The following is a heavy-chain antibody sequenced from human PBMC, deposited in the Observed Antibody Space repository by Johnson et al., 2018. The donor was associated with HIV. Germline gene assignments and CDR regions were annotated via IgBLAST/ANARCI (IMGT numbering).Heavy chain of an antibody. CDR1: GFTFSSYA. J-gene: IGHJ3*02. CDR3: AKDRPPSDIIVGASAHDAFDI. CDR2: IRGSGGST. D-gene: IGHD1-26*01. Sequence: VQLVESGGGVVRPGGSLRLSCAASGFTFSSYAMSWVRQAPGKGLEWVSAIRGSGGSTYYADSVKGRFTISRDNSKTTLYLQMNSLRAEDTAVYYCAKDRPPSDIIVGASAHDAFDIWGQGTMVTVSS. V-gene: IGHV3-23*04.